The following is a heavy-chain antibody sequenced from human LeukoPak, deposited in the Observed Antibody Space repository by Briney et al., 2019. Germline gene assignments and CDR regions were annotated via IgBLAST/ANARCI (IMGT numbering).Heavy chain of an antibody. CDR1: GYTFTSYD. J-gene: IGHJ5*02. CDR2: MNPNSGNT. V-gene: IGHV1-8*03. CDR3: AILSDIVVVPAATNRVSNWFDP. Sequence: ASVKASCKASGYTFTSYDINWVRQATGQGLEWMGWMNPNSGNTGYAQKFQGRVTITRNTSMSTAYMELSSLRSEDTAVYYCAILSDIVVVPAATNRVSNWFDPWGQGTLVTVSS. D-gene: IGHD2-2*01.